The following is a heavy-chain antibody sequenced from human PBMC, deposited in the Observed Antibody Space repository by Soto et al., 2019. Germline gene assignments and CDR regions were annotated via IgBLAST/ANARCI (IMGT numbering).Heavy chain of an antibody. Sequence: SETLSLTCTVSGGSVSSGNHYWSWIRQPPGRGLEWIGYIYYSGSTNYNPSLKSRVTISVDTSRNQFSLKLSSVTAADTAVYYCARTSGKYYYYGMDVWGQGTTVTVSS. V-gene: IGHV4-61*01. CDR2: IYYSGST. J-gene: IGHJ6*02. CDR1: GGSVSSGNHY. CDR3: ARTSGKYYYYGMDV. D-gene: IGHD1-26*01.